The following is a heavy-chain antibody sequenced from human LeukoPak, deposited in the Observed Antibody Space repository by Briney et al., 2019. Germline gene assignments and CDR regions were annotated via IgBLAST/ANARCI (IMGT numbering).Heavy chain of an antibody. D-gene: IGHD4/OR15-4a*01. Sequence: ASVKVSCKASGYTITSYDINWVRQATGQGLEWMGWMNPNSGNTGYAQKFQGRVTLTRNTSISTAYMELSSLRSEDTAVYYCARSGSGAKYYYYYYYMDVWGKGTTVTVSS. V-gene: IGHV1-8*01. J-gene: IGHJ6*03. CDR3: ARSGSGAKYYYYYYYMDV. CDR1: GYTITSYD. CDR2: MNPNSGNT.